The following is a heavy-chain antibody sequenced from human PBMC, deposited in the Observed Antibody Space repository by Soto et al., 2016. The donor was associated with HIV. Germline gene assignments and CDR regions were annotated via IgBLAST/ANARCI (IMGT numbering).Heavy chain of an antibody. CDR1: GFTFGDYV. J-gene: IGHJ4*03. CDR3: SRRPPXTCFTMVQGVINKSGVH. V-gene: IGHV3-49*04. D-gene: IGHD3-10*01. Sequence: EVQLVESGGGLIQPGRSLRLSCTASGFTFGDYVMSWVRQAPGKGLEWVGFIRSKAYGGTTEYAASVKDRFTISRDDSKSIAYLQMNSLKTEDTAVYYCSRRPPXTCFTMVQGVINKSGVHWDHGNLGHRLL. CDR2: IRSKAYGGTT.